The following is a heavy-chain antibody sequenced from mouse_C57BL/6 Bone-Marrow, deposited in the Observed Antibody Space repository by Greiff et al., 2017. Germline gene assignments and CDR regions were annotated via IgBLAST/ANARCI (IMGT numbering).Heavy chain of an antibody. V-gene: IGHV1-61*01. D-gene: IGHD2-1*01. Sequence: QVQLQQPGAELVRPGSSVKLSCKASGYTFTSYWMDWVKQRPGQGLEWIGNIYPSDSETHYNQKFKDKATLTVDKSSSTAYMQLSSLTSEDSAVYYCARYDYYGNDWGQGTTLTVSS. CDR1: GYTFTSYW. CDR3: ARYDYYGND. CDR2: IYPSDSET. J-gene: IGHJ2*01.